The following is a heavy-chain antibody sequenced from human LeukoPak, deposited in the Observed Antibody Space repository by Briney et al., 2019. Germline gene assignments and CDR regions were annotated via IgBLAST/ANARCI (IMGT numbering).Heavy chain of an antibody. Sequence: ASVKVSCKASGYTFTGYYMHWVRQAPGQGLEWMGWINPNSGGTNYAQKFQGRVTMTRDTSISTAYMELSRLRSDDTAAYYCARLGGYYYDSSGCWGQGTLVTVSS. CDR2: INPNSGGT. CDR3: ARLGGYYYDSSGC. J-gene: IGHJ4*02. V-gene: IGHV1-2*02. D-gene: IGHD3-22*01. CDR1: GYTFTGYY.